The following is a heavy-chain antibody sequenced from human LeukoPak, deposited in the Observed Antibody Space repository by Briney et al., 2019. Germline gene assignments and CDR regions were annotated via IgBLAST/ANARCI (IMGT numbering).Heavy chain of an antibody. J-gene: IGHJ5*02. CDR1: GYKLTNNW. D-gene: IGHD6-13*01. CDR3: VRFALTSSLDH. CDR2: IYPGYSDA. V-gene: IGHV5-51*01. Sequence: GESLKISCNISGYKLTNNWISWVRQVPGKSLEWMGLIYPGYSDAKYSPSFQGQVTLPVDASISTAYLQLSGLRASDTAIYYCVRFALTSSLDHWGQGTLVTVSS.